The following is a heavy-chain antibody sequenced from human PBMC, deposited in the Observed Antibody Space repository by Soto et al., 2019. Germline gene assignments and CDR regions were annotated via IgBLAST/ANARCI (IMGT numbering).Heavy chain of an antibody. CDR1: GGTFSSYA. CDR2: IIPIFGTA. D-gene: IGHD5-18*01. CDR3: ARGDTAMAGFNAVYYYGMDV. V-gene: IGHV1-69*01. Sequence: QVQLVQSGAEVKKPGSSVKVSCKASGGTFSSYAISWVRQAPGQGLEWMGGIIPIFGTANYAQKFQGRVTITADESTNTAYMELSSLRSEDTAVYYCARGDTAMAGFNAVYYYGMDVWGQGTTVTVSS. J-gene: IGHJ6*02.